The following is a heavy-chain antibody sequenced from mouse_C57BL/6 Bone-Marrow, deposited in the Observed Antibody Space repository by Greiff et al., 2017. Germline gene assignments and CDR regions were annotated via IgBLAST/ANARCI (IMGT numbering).Heavy chain of an antibody. CDR3: ASGHDGYGGLDY. V-gene: IGHV1-69*01. CDR2: LDPSDSYT. D-gene: IGHD2-3*01. J-gene: IGHJ3*01. Sequence: QVQLQQPGAELVMPGASVKLSCKASGYTFASYWMRWVKQRPGQGLEWIGELDPSDSYTNYNQTFKGQSTLTVDKSSSTAYLQLSSLTSEDSAVDYCASGHDGYGGLDYWGQGTLVTVSA. CDR1: GYTFASYW.